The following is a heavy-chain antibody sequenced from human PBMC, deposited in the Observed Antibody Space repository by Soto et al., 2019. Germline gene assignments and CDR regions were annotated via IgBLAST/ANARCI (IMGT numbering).Heavy chain of an antibody. CDR1: GFTFSSYW. CDR3: ARDSRDYGDYVGFY. V-gene: IGHV3-7*01. J-gene: IGHJ4*02. D-gene: IGHD4-17*01. CDR2: IKQDGSEK. Sequence: GGSLRLSCAASGFTFSSYWMSWVRQAPGKGLEWVANIKQDGSEKYYVDSVKGRFTISRDNAKNSLYLQMNSLRAEDTAVYYCARDSRDYGDYVGFYWGQGTLVTVSS.